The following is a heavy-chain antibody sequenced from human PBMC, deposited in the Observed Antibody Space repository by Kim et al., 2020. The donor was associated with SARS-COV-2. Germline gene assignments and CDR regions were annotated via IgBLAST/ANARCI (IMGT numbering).Heavy chain of an antibody. J-gene: IGHJ6*02. Sequence: GGSLRLSCAASGLSFDSAAMNWVRQAPGTGLEWVAVISYDGRNKEYADSVKGRITITRDNPKSTLYLQMNSLRAEDTAVYYCARGNYYESVSLSDYYNGMDVWGQGTTVTVSS. CDR3: ARGNYYESVSLSDYYNGMDV. CDR2: ISYDGRNK. D-gene: IGHD3-10*01. CDR1: GLSFDSAA. V-gene: IGHV3-30-3*01.